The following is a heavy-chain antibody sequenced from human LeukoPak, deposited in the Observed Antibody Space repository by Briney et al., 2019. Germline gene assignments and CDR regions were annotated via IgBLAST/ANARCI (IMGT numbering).Heavy chain of an antibody. CDR3: ARDSGTTGEVKFDP. V-gene: IGHV4-4*07. D-gene: IGHD3-10*01. CDR2: ISGSGVI. CDR1: GGPITTYY. J-gene: IGHJ5*02. Sequence: SETLSLTCTVSGGPITTYYLSWIRQSAGMGLEWIGRISGSGVITYNPSLKSRVILSLDTSNNHFSLKLVSVTAADTAVYYCARDSGTTGEVKFDPWGQGMLVTVSS.